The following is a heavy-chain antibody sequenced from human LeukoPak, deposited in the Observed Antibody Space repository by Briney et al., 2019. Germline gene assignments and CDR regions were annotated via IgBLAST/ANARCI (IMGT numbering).Heavy chain of an antibody. D-gene: IGHD6-13*01. J-gene: IGHJ5*02. V-gene: IGHV1-2*02. CDR1: GYTFTGYY. Sequence: ASVKVSCKASGYTFTGYYMHWVRQAPGQGPEWMGWINPNSGGTNYAQKFQGRVTMTRDTSISTAYMELSRLRSDDTAVYYCARVGQQLVRNWFDPWGQGTLVTVSS. CDR2: INPNSGGT. CDR3: ARVGQQLVRNWFDP.